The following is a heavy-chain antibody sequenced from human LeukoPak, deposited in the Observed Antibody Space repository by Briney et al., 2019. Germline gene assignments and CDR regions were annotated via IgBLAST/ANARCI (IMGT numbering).Heavy chain of an antibody. CDR2: VNPNSGNT. J-gene: IGHJ4*02. Sequence: GASVKVSCKASGGTFSSYAISWVRQAPGQGLEWMGWVNPNSGNTGYAQKFQGRVTMTRDTSISTAYMELSNLRSEDTAVYYCARGTPYCSSASCYNYWGQGSLVTVSS. CDR3: ARGTPYCSSASCYNY. CDR1: GGTFSSYA. D-gene: IGHD2-2*02. V-gene: IGHV1-8*02.